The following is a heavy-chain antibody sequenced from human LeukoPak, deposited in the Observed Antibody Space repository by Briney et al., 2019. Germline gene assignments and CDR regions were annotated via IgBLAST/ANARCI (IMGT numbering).Heavy chain of an antibody. Sequence: GGSLRLSCAASGFTFSSYAMSWVRQAPGKGLEWVSATSGSGGSTYYADSVKGRFTISRDNSKNTLYLQMNSLRAEDTAVYYCAKGDYYDSSGRFDYWGQGTLVTVSS. V-gene: IGHV3-23*01. CDR1: GFTFSSYA. CDR3: AKGDYYDSSGRFDY. J-gene: IGHJ4*02. CDR2: TSGSGGST. D-gene: IGHD3-22*01.